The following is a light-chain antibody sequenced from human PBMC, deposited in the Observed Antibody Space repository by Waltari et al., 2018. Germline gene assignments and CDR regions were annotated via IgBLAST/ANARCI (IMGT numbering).Light chain of an antibody. Sequence: QSALTQTASVSGSPGQSITISCTGTSSDVGAYNHVSWYQQNPGKAPKVMIYDVSNRPSGVSNRFSGSKSGNTASLSISGLQAEDVADYYCSSFTTSSTYVFGTGTKVTVL. V-gene: IGLV2-14*03. CDR3: SSFTTSSTYV. CDR1: SSDVGAYNH. J-gene: IGLJ1*01. CDR2: DVS.